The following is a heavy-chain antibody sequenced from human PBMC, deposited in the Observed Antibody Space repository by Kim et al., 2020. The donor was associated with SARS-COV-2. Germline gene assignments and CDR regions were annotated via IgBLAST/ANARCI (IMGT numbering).Heavy chain of an antibody. CDR2: INHSGST. CDR3: ARGAYSSSWYGRRNWFDP. V-gene: IGHV4-34*01. Sequence: SETLSLTCAVYGGSFSGYYWSWIRQPPGKGLEWIGDINHSGSTNYNPSLKSRVTISVDTSKNQFSLKLSSVTAADTAVYYCARGAYSSSWYGRRNWFDPWGQGTLFTVSS. J-gene: IGHJ5*02. CDR1: GGSFSGYY. D-gene: IGHD6-13*01.